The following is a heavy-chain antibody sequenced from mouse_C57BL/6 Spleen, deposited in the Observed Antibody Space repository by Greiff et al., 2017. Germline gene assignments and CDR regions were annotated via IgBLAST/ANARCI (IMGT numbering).Heavy chain of an antibody. CDR3: ARGGTGPFDY. V-gene: IGHV1-26*01. D-gene: IGHD3-3*01. CDR1: GYTFTDYY. CDR2: INPNNGGT. J-gene: IGHJ2*01. Sequence: EVQLQQSGPELVKPGASVKISCKASGYTFTDYYMNWVKQSHGKSLEWIGDINPNNGGTSYNQKFKGKATLTVDKSSSTAYMELRSLTSEDSAVYYCARGGTGPFDYWGQGTTLTVSS.